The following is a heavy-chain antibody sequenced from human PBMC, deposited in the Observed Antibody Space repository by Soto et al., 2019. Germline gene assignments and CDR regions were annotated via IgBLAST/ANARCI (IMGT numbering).Heavy chain of an antibody. CDR3: VIGGAYCGTAGCFPAFDF. Sequence: QVQLVESGGGVVQPGRSLRLSCAASGFTFRNYAMHWVRQAPGKGLGWVAVISYAGNNNYYADSVKGRFTVSRDNSKNTLYLQMNSLRSEDTAVFYCVIGGAYCGTAGCFPAFDFWGPGSLVTVSS. V-gene: IGHV3-30-3*01. CDR1: GFTFRNYA. CDR2: ISYAGNNN. D-gene: IGHD2-2*01. J-gene: IGHJ4*02.